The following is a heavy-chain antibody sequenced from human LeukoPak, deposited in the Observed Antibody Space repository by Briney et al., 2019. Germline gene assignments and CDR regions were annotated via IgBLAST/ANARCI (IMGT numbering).Heavy chain of an antibody. V-gene: IGHV4-4*02. Sequence: PSETLSLTCAVSGGSISSSNWWSWVRQPPGKGLEWIGEIYHSGSTNYNPSLKSRVTISVDKSKNQFSLKLSSVTAADTAVYYCARIGGSSSLYTQDLYFYYYYMDVWGRGTTVTISS. CDR2: IYHSGST. J-gene: IGHJ6*03. CDR3: ARIGGSSSLYTQDLYFYYYYMDV. CDR1: GGSISSSNW. D-gene: IGHD6-13*01.